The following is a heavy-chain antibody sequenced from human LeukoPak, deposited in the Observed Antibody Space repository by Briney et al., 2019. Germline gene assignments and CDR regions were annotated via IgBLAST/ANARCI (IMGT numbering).Heavy chain of an antibody. Sequence: GGSLRLSCAASGFTFSSYAMSWVRQAPGKGLEWVSAISGSGGSTYYADSVKGRFTISRDNSKSTLYLQMNSLRAEDTAVYYCAKDHGYSSSWYSPTLDYWGQGTLVTVSS. D-gene: IGHD6-13*01. CDR3: AKDHGYSSSWYSPTLDY. CDR2: ISGSGGST. V-gene: IGHV3-23*01. J-gene: IGHJ4*02. CDR1: GFTFSSYA.